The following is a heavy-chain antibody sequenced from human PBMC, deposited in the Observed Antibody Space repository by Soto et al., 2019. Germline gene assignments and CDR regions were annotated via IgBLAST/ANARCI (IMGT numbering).Heavy chain of an antibody. CDR1: GFTFSSYA. V-gene: IGHV3-23*01. CDR3: AKGHEYSSSSCLDY. D-gene: IGHD6-6*01. Sequence: EVQLLESGGGLVQPGGSLRLSCAASGFTFSSYAMSWVRQAPGKGLEWVSAISGSGGCTYYADSVKGRFTISRDNSKNTLYLQMNSLRAEDTAVYYCAKGHEYSSSSCLDYWGQGTLVTVSS. J-gene: IGHJ4*02. CDR2: ISGSGGCT.